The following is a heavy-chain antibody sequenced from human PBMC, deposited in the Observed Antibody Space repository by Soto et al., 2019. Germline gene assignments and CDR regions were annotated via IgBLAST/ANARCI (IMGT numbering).Heavy chain of an antibody. CDR3: ARATLAAGYSSGWYLDY. Sequence: HPGGSLRLSCAASGFSFRHYAMHWVRQAPDKGLEWVAVISYDGSNEYYGDSVKGRFAISRDNSKNTLYLQMNSLRGEDTAVYFCARATLAAGYSSGWYLDYWGQGT. V-gene: IGHV3-30*09. D-gene: IGHD6-13*01. CDR2: ISYDGSNE. J-gene: IGHJ4*02. CDR1: GFSFRHYA.